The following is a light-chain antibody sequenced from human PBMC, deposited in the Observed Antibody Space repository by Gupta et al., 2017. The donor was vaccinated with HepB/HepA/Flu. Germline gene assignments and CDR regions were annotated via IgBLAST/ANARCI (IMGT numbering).Light chain of an antibody. J-gene: IGKJ2*01. Sequence: EIVLTQSPGTLTLSPGERATLSCRASQSISSSSLACSHQKPVQTPRLLVYGAYSRATGIPARLSGSGSGTALTLTISRLEPDDLAVYYCLQYSSVPHNFGQWTRLEL. V-gene: IGKV3-20*01. CDR1: QSISSSS. CDR2: GAY. CDR3: LQYSSVPHN.